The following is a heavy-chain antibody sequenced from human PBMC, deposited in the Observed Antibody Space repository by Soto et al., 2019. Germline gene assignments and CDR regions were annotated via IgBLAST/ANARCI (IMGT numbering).Heavy chain of an antibody. D-gene: IGHD1-26*01. CDR3: ARDLVVGATTYYYYYYGMDV. V-gene: IGHV6-1*01. CDR2: TYYRSKWYN. CDR1: GDSVSSKSAA. J-gene: IGHJ6*02. Sequence: SQTLSLTCAISGDSVSSKSAAWKWIRQGAWRGLEWLGRTYYRSKWYNDYAVSVKSRITINPDTSKNQFSLQLNSVTPEDTAVYYCARDLVVGATTYYYYYYGMDVWGQRTTVTVSS.